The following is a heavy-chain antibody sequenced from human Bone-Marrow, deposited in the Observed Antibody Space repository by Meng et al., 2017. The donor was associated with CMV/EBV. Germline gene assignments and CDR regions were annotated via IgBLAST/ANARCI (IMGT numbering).Heavy chain of an antibody. J-gene: IGHJ2*01. Sequence: GESLKISCAASGFTFSSYWMSWVRQAPGKGLEWVANIKQDGSEKYYVDSVKGRFTISRDNAKNSLYPQMNSLRAEDTAVYYCARRNWYFALWGRGTLVTGSS. CDR2: IKQDGSEK. V-gene: IGHV3-7*01. CDR3: ARRNWYFAL. CDR1: GFTFSSYW.